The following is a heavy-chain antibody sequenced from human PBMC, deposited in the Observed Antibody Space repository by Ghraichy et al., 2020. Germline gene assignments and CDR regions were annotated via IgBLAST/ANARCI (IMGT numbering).Heavy chain of an antibody. CDR2: ISGSGGST. J-gene: IGHJ4*02. Sequence: GESLNISCAASGFTVSNYAMNWVRQAPGKGLEWVSAISGSGGSTYYADSVKGRFTISRDNSKNTLFLQLRSLRAEDTAVYYCAKVEGGATAVGVFDYWGQGTPVTVSS. V-gene: IGHV3-23*01. CDR1: GFTVSNYA. D-gene: IGHD1-26*01. CDR3: AKVEGGATAVGVFDY.